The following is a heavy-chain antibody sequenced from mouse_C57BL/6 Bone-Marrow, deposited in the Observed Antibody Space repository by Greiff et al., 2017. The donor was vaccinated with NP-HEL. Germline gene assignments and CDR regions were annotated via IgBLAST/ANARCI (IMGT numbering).Heavy chain of an antibody. D-gene: IGHD2-3*01. V-gene: IGHV1-64*01. Sequence: VQLQQPGAELVKPGASVKLSCKASGYTFTSYWMHWVKQRPGQGLEWIGMIHPNSGSTNYNEKFKSKATLTVDNSSSTAYMQLSGLTSEDSAVYYCARRRNGYYPRLDYWGQGTSVTVSS. CDR1: GYTFTSYW. CDR2: IHPNSGST. CDR3: ARRRNGYYPRLDY. J-gene: IGHJ4*01.